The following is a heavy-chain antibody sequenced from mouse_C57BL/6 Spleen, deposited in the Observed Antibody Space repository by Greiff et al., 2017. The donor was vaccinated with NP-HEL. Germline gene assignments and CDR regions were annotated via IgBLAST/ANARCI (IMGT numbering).Heavy chain of an antibody. CDR1: GYTFTGYW. V-gene: IGHV1-9*01. Sequence: QVQLQQSGAELMKPGASVKLSCKATGYTFTGYWIEWVKQRPGHGLEWIGEILPGSGSTNYHEQFKGKATFTADTSSNTAYMQLSSLTTEDSAIYYCARSSFGESFDYWGQGTTLTVSS. D-gene: IGHD3-1*01. J-gene: IGHJ2*01. CDR3: ARSSFGESFDY. CDR2: ILPGSGST.